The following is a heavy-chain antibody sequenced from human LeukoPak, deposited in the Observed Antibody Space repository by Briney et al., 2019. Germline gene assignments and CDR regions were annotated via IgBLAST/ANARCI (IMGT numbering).Heavy chain of an antibody. CDR2: INPKSGAT. D-gene: IGHD2-21*02. J-gene: IGHJ5*02. CDR3: ARSVTYNWFDP. CDR1: GYVFINYY. Sequence: ASVKVSCTTSGYVFINYYIHWVRLAPGQGLQWMGWINPKSGATNYAQSFQGRVALTTDTSISTAFMELSNLRPDDTAIYFCARSVTYNWFDPWGQGTRVTVSS. V-gene: IGHV1-2*02.